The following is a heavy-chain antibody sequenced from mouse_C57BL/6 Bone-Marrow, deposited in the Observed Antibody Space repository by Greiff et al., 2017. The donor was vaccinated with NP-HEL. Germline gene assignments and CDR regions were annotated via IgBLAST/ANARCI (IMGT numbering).Heavy chain of an antibody. D-gene: IGHD2-1*01. CDR1: GFTFSDYY. CDR3: ARRGGYYGNLFDY. Sequence: EVQGVESGGGLVQPGGSLKLSCAASGFTFSDYYMYWVRQTPEKRLEWVAYISNGGGSTYYPDTVKGRFTISRDNAKNTLYLQMSRLKSEDTAMYYCARRGGYYGNLFDYWGQGTTLTVSS. J-gene: IGHJ2*01. CDR2: ISNGGGST. V-gene: IGHV5-12*01.